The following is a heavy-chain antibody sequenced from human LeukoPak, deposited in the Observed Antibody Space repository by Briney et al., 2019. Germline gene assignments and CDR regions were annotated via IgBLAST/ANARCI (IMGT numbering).Heavy chain of an antibody. CDR1: GFTFSNAW. V-gene: IGHV3-15*01. CDR3: TTDQITMVRVDY. Sequence: GSLRLSCAASGFTFSNAWMSWVRQAPGKGLEWVGRIRSKTDGGTTGYAAPVKGRFTISRDDSKNTLYLQMNSLKTEDTAVYYCTTDQITMVRVDYWGQGTLVTVSS. D-gene: IGHD3-10*01. CDR2: IRSKTDGGTT. J-gene: IGHJ4*02.